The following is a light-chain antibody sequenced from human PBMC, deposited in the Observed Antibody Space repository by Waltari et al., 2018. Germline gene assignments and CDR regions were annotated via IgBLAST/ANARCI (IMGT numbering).Light chain of an antibody. CDR2: DAS. J-gene: IGKJ2*03. Sequence: QMTQSPSTLSASIGDRIAITCRARHTINTWLAWYQQKPGKAPRVLIYDASTLASGVPSRFRGSGSGTEFTLTISSLQPDDFATYYCHQYNSYSQSFGQGTKLEIK. CDR3: HQYNSYSQS. V-gene: IGKV1-5*01. CDR1: HTINTW.